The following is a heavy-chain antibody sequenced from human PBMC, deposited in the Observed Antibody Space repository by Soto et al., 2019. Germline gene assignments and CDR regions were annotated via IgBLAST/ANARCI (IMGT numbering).Heavy chain of an antibody. Sequence: TSVTLCLTCAVAGGTISSSNWLSWVRQPPGKGLEWIGEIYHSGSTNYNPSLKSRVTISVDKSKNQFSLKLSSVTAADTAVYYCARGLRYFDYWGQGTLVTVSS. CDR3: ARGLRYFDY. CDR1: GGTISSSNW. V-gene: IGHV4-4*02. D-gene: IGHD4-17*01. J-gene: IGHJ4*02. CDR2: IYHSGST.